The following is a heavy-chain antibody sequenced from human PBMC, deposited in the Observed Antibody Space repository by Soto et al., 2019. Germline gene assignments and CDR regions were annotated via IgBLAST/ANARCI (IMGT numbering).Heavy chain of an antibody. CDR3: ASCVGLLSCHLRDYYYGMDV. Sequence: QVQLVQSGAEVKKPGSSVKVPCKASGGTFSSYAISWVRQAPGQGLEWMGGISPIFGTANYAQKFQGRVTITADESTSTAYMELSSLRCEDTAVYYCASCVGLLSCHLRDYYYGMDVWGQGTTVTVSS. CDR2: ISPIFGTA. J-gene: IGHJ6*02. D-gene: IGHD2-2*01. V-gene: IGHV1-69*01. CDR1: GGTFSSYA.